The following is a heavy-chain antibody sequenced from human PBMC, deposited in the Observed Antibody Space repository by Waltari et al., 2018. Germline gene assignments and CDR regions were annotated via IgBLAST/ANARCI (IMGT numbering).Heavy chain of an antibody. CDR2: IKQEGSEK. V-gene: IGHV3-7*01. Sequence: EVQLVESGGGLVQPGGSLRLSCAASGFTFSSYWMSWVRQAPGKGLEWVANIKQEGSEKYYVDSVKGRFTISRDNAKNSRYLQMNSLRAEDTAVYYCARWIVVVVAATPGGMDVWGQGTTVTVSS. D-gene: IGHD2-15*01. CDR1: GFTFSSYW. J-gene: IGHJ6*02. CDR3: ARWIVVVVAATPGGMDV.